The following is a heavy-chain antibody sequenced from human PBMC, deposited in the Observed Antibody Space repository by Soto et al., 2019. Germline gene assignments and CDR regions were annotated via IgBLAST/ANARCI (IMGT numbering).Heavy chain of an antibody. Sequence: SETLSLTCTVSGASISRNYWRWIRQPPGKGLEWIGYIYYSGSTNYNPSLKSRVTISVDTSKNQFSLKLSSVTAADTAVYYCAVLRGSYYIGYYYYGMDVWGQGTTVTVSS. CDR1: GASISRNY. CDR3: AVLRGSYYIGYYYYGMDV. J-gene: IGHJ6*02. D-gene: IGHD1-26*01. CDR2: IYYSGST. V-gene: IGHV4-59*13.